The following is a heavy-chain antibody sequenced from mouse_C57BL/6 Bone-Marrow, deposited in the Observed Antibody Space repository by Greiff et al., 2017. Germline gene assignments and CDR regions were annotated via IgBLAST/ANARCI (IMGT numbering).Heavy chain of an antibody. V-gene: IGHV1-81*01. J-gene: IGHJ2*01. D-gene: IGHD1-1*01. CDR1: GYTFTSYG. CDR2: IYPRSGNT. CDR3: ARKYYGSRDY. Sequence: VKLMESGAELARPGASVKLSCKASGYTFTSYGISWVKQRTGQGLEWIGEIYPRSGNTYYNEKFKGKATLTADKSYSTAYMELRSLTSEDAAVYFCARKYYGSRDYWGQGTTLTVSS.